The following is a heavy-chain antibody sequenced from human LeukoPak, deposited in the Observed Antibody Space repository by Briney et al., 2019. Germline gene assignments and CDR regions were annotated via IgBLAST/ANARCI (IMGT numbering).Heavy chain of an antibody. Sequence: ASVKVSCKASRYSFTSYNMHWVRQAPGQGVEWMGMINPSGGSTRYTQKFQGRVTMTRDTSTSTVYMELNSLRSEDTAVYYCARDDSSGPQVYWGQGTLVTVSS. D-gene: IGHD2-15*01. CDR3: ARDDSSGPQVY. CDR2: INPSGGST. J-gene: IGHJ4*02. CDR1: RYSFTSYN. V-gene: IGHV1-46*01.